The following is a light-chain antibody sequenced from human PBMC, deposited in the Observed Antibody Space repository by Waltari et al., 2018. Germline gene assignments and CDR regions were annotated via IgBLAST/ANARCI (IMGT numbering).Light chain of an antibody. CDR1: QSVLSRSNNKNC. V-gene: IGKV4-1*01. Sequence: DIVLTQSPDSLAVSLGERATINCKSSQSVLSRSNNKNCLGWYQQKPGQPPKLLITWSSTRESGVPDRFSGSGSGTDFTLTISSLQAEDVAVYFCQQCYTFPYTFGQGTKLEIK. CDR3: QQCYTFPYT. CDR2: WSS. J-gene: IGKJ2*01.